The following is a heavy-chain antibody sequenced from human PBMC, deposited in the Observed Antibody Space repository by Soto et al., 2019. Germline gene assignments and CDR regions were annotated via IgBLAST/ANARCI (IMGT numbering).Heavy chain of an antibody. CDR1: GYCFTSYW. V-gene: IGHV5-10-1*01. CDR3: ARHAAYSSSWYVDY. CDR2: IDPSDSYT. D-gene: IGHD6-13*01. J-gene: IGHJ4*02. Sequence: GESLKISCKGSGYCFTSYWISWVRQMPGKGLEWMGRIDPSDSYTNYSPSFQGHVTISADKSISTAYLQWSGLQASDTAMYYCARHAAYSSSWYVDYWGQGTLVTVSS.